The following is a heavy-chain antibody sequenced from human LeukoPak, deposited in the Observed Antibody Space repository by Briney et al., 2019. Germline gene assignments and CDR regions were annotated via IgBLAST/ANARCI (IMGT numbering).Heavy chain of an antibody. CDR3: ARDPPIYCSSTSCRGDY. CDR1: GYTFTSYG. D-gene: IGHD2-2*01. CDR2: ISAYNGNT. Sequence: GASVKVSYKASGYTFTSYGISWVRQAPGQGLEWMGWISAYNGNTNYAQKLQGRVTMTTDTSTSTAYMELRSLRSDDTAVYYCARDPPIYCSSTSCRGDYWGQGTLVTVSS. J-gene: IGHJ4*02. V-gene: IGHV1-18*01.